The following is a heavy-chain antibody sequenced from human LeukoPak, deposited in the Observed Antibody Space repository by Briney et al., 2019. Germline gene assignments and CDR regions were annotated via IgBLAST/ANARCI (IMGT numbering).Heavy chain of an antibody. CDR1: GFTFDDYG. V-gene: IGHV3-20*01. CDR2: INWNGGRT. Sequence: RTGGSLRRSCGASGFTFDDYGISWVRQAPAKGLEWFSGINWNGGRTGYADSVKGRFTISRDNAKNSLYLQMNSLRAEDTALYHCARGRYSSTWGNFDYWGQGTLVTVSS. J-gene: IGHJ4*02. D-gene: IGHD6-13*01. CDR3: ARGRYSSTWGNFDY.